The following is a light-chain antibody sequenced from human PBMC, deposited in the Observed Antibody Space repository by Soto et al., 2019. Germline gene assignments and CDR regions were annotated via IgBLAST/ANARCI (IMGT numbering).Light chain of an antibody. CDR2: EVT. V-gene: IGLV2-14*01. Sequence: QSVLTQPASVSGSLGQSITISCTGTSTDVGGFDFVSWYQQLPGNAPKLLIYEVTYRPSGVSIRFSGSKSGNTASLTISGIQPEDEADYSCSSYTKIETLYVFGTGTKVTV. J-gene: IGLJ1*01. CDR1: STDVGGFDF. CDR3: SSYTKIETLYV.